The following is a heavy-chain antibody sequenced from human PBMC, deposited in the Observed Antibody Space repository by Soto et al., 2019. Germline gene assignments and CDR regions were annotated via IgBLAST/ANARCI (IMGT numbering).Heavy chain of an antibody. V-gene: IGHV4-30-4*01. J-gene: IGHJ4*02. CDR2: IYYSGST. D-gene: IGHD3-10*01. CDR3: AREAVSVYYYGSGSYNFDY. Sequence: KASETLSLTCTVSGGSISSGDYYWSWIRQPPGKGLEWIGYIYYSGSTYYNPSLKSRVTISVDTSKNQFSLKLSSVTAADAAVYYCAREAVSVYYYGSGSYNFDYWGQGTLVTVSS. CDR1: GGSISSGDYY.